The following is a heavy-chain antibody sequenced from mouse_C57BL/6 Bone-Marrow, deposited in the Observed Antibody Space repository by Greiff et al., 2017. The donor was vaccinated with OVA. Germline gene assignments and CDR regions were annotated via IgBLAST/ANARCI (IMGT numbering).Heavy chain of an antibody. CDR3: ARVAHWYFDV. V-gene: IGHV5-16*01. CDR1: GFTFSDYY. J-gene: IGHJ1*03. D-gene: IGHD1-1*02. Sequence: EVKLMESEGGLVQPGSSMKLSCTASGFTFSDYYMAWVRQVPEKGLEWAANINYDGSSTYYLDSLKSRFIISRDNAKNILYLQMSSLKSEDTATYYCARVAHWYFDVWGTGTTVTVSS. CDR2: INYDGSST.